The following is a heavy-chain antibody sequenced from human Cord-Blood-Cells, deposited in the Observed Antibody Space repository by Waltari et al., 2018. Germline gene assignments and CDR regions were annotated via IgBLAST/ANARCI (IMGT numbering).Heavy chain of an antibody. CDR3: ATLEQLWFAFDI. CDR1: GYTLTELS. D-gene: IGHD5-18*01. V-gene: IGHV1-24*01. J-gene: IGHJ3*02. CDR2: FDPEDGET. Sequence: QVQLVQSGAEVKKPGASVKVSCKVSGYTLTELSMHWEGQAPGKGLDWMGGFDPEDGETIYSQKFQGRVTMTENTSTDTAYMELSILRSEDTAVYYCATLEQLWFAFDIWGQVTMVTVSS.